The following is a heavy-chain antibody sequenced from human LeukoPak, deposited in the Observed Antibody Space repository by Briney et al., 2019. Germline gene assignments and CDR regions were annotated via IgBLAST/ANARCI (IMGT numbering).Heavy chain of an antibody. CDR2: INIGEGDT. V-gene: IGHV1-3*04. CDR3: ARDRGGTGDFDY. J-gene: IGHJ4*02. CDR1: GYIFRSYV. D-gene: IGHD3/OR15-3a*01. Sequence: ASVKVSCKASGYIFRSYVIHWVRRASGQRLEWMGWINIGEGDTKYSQKFQDRVTMDGDTAASTAYMELRSLKSEDTGIYYCARDRGGTGDFDYWGQGTLVTVSS.